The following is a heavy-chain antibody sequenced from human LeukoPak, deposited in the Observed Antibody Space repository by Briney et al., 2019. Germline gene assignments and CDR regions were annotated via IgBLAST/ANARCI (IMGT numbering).Heavy chain of an antibody. CDR1: GGSISSSSYY. Sequence: TSETLSLTCTVSGGSISSSSYYWGWIRQPPGKGLEWIGSIYYSGSTYYNPSLKSRVTISVDTSKNQFSLKLSSVTAADTAVYYCARAILWFGAGYYYMDVWGKGTTVTVSS. J-gene: IGHJ6*03. CDR2: IYYSGST. V-gene: IGHV4-39*01. D-gene: IGHD3-10*01. CDR3: ARAILWFGAGYYYMDV.